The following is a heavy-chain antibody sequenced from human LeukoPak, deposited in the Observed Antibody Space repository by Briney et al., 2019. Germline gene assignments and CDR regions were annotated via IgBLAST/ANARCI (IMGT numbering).Heavy chain of an antibody. CDR1: GFTFSSYS. D-gene: IGHD3-22*01. CDR2: ISSSSSYI. V-gene: IGHV3-21*04. J-gene: IGHJ3*02. Sequence: KSGGSLRLSCAASGFTFSSYSMNWVRQAPGKGLEWVSSISSSSSYIYYADSVKGRFTISRDNSKNTLYLQMNSLRAEDTAVYYCAKKGGDSSGYYYVRRHDAFDIWGQGTMVTVSS. CDR3: AKKGGDSSGYYYVRRHDAFDI.